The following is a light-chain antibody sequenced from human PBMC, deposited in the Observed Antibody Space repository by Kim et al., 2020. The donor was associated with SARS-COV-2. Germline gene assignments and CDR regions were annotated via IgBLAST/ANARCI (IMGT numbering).Light chain of an antibody. J-gene: IGKJ1*01. V-gene: IGKV3-20*01. CDR3: QQYGSTPSRT. Sequence: EIVLTQSPGTLSLSPGERATLSCRASQSVSSSYLAWYQQNPGQAPGLLIYGASSRATGIPDRFSGSGSGTDFTLTISRLEPEDFAVYYCQQYGSTPSRTFGQGTKVDIK. CDR1: QSVSSSY. CDR2: GAS.